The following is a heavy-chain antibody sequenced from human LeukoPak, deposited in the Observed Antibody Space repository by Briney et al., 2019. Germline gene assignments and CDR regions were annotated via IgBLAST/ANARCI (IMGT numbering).Heavy chain of an antibody. Sequence: GASVKVSCKASGGTFSSYAISWVRQAPGQGLEWMGGIIPIFGTANYAQKFQGRVTITADESTSTAYMELSSLRSEDTAVYYCAVGSSSTYYYGSGSYSNWFDPWGRGTLVTVSS. V-gene: IGHV1-69*13. D-gene: IGHD3-10*01. CDR3: AVGSSSTYYYGSGSYSNWFDP. CDR1: GGTFSSYA. CDR2: IIPIFGTA. J-gene: IGHJ5*02.